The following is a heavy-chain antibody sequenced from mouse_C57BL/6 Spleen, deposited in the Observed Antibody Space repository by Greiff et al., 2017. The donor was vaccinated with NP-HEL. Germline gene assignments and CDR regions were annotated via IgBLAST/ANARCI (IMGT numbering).Heavy chain of an antibody. D-gene: IGHD4-1*01. CDR1: GFTFSSYA. CDR3: ARDRNWDGAYFDY. V-gene: IGHV5-4*01. Sequence: EVMLVESGGGLVKPGGSLKLSCAASGFTFSSYAMSWVRQTPEKRLEWVATLSDGGSYTYYPDNVKGRFTISRDNAKNNLYLQMSHLKSEDTAMYYCARDRNWDGAYFDYWGQGTTLTVSS. J-gene: IGHJ2*01. CDR2: LSDGGSYT.